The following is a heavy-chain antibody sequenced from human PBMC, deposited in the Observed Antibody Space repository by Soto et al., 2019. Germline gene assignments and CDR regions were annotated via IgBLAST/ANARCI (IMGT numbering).Heavy chain of an antibody. Sequence: PGGSLRLSCAASGFTFSSYWMSWVRQAPGKGLEWVANIKQDGSEKYSVDSVKGRFTISRDNAKNSLYLQMNSLRAEDTAVYYCVRAKRSSWWYYYYGMDVRGQGTTVTVSS. J-gene: IGHJ6*02. CDR3: VRAKRSSWWYYYYGMDV. CDR1: GFTFSSYW. D-gene: IGHD6-13*01. V-gene: IGHV3-7*01. CDR2: IKQDGSEK.